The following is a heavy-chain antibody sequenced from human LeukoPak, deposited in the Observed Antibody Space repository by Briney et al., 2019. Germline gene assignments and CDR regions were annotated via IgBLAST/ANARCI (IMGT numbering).Heavy chain of an antibody. CDR1: GGTFSSYA. V-gene: IGHV1-69*13. D-gene: IGHD3-16*01. J-gene: IGHJ4*02. CDR2: IIPIFGTA. CDR3: ARGGFGRDYYFDY. Sequence: ASVKVSCKASGGTFSSYAISWVRQAPGQGLEWMGGIIPIFGTANYAQKFQGRVTITADESTSTAYMELSSLRSEDTAVYYCARGGFGRDYYFDYWGQGTLATVSP.